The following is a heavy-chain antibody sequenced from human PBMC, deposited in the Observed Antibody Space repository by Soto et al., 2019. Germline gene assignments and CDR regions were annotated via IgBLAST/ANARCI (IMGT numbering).Heavy chain of an antibody. Sequence: ASVKVSCKASGYTFTSYGMSWVRQAPGQGLEGMGWISAYNGNTDYAQKLQGRVTMTTDTSTSTAYMELRSLRSDDTAVYYCALIVGAFLADVFAIWGQGTLVT. V-gene: IGHV1-18*04. J-gene: IGHJ3*02. CDR1: GYTFTSYG. D-gene: IGHD3-22*01. CDR2: ISAYNGNT. CDR3: ALIVGAFLADVFAI.